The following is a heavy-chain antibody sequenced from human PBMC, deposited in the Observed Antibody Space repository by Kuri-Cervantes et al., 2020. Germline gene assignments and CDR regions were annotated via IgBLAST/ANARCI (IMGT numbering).Heavy chain of an antibody. V-gene: IGHV3-21*01. J-gene: IGHJ5*02. Sequence: GGSLRLSCAVSGFTFSTYAMNWVRQAPGKGLEWVSSISRNSDYIYYADSVRGRFTISRDNAKNPLYLHLNSLRAEDTALYYCTRGMGDTAIPGSWGQGTLVTVSS. CDR1: GFTFSTYA. CDR2: ISRNSDYI. CDR3: TRGMGDTAIPGS. D-gene: IGHD5-18*01.